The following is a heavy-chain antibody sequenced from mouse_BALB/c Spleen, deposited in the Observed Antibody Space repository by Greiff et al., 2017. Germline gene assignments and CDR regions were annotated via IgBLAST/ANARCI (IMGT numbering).Heavy chain of an antibody. CDR3: ARLTGRDY. V-gene: IGHV14-3*02. Sequence: VQLQQSGAELVKPGASVKLSCTASGFNIKDTYMHWVNQRPEQGLQWIGRIDPANGNTKYDPKFQGKATITADTSSNTAYLQLSSLTSEDTAVYYCARLTGRDYWGQGTTLTVSS. CDR2: IDPANGNT. CDR1: GFNIKDTY. J-gene: IGHJ2*01. D-gene: IGHD4-1*01.